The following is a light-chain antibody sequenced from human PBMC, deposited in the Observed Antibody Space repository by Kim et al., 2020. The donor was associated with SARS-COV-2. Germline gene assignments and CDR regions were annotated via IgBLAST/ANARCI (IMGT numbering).Light chain of an antibody. J-gene: IGLJ1*01. Sequence: QSALTQPASVSGSPGQSITISCTGTSRHIGDYNYVSWYQQHPGKAPKLMIYDVTDRPSGVSNRFSGSKSGVTASLTISGLQAEDEADYYCSSYTGSSTNVFGTGTKVTVL. CDR3: SSYTGSSTNV. V-gene: IGLV2-14*03. CDR1: SRHIGDYNY. CDR2: DVT.